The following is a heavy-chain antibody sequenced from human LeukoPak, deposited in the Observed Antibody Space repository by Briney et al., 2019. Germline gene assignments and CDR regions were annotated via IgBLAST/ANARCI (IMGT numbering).Heavy chain of an antibody. CDR3: ARDLGPTTGYFDY. Sequence: SETLSLTCTVSGASISSYYWSWIRQPPGKGLEWIGYIYYSGSTNYNPSLKSRVTISVDTSKNQFSLRLSSVTAADTAVYYCARDLGPTTGYFDYWGQGTLVTVSS. CDR1: GASISSYY. D-gene: IGHD1-26*01. J-gene: IGHJ4*02. CDR2: IYYSGST. V-gene: IGHV4-59*12.